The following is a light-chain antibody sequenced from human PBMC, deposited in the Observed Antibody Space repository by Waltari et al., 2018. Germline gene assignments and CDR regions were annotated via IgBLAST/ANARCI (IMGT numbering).Light chain of an antibody. Sequence: QPVLTQPPSSSASPGDSARPPCTLPSDLNVGDFIISWYQQNPGSPPRFLLYYKSDSEKAQGSGVPSRFSGSKDASANAGILLISGLQSEDEADYYCMFWPNNVWVFGGGTRLTVL. CDR3: MFWPNNVWV. CDR2: YKSDSEK. J-gene: IGLJ3*02. V-gene: IGLV5-37*01. CDR1: SDLNVGDFI.